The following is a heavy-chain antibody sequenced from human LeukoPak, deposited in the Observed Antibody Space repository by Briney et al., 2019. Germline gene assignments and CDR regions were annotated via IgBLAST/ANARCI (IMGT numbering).Heavy chain of an antibody. CDR3: ARGPIAARPWYYFDY. J-gene: IGHJ4*02. Sequence: GGSLRLSCAASGFTFSSYRMSWVRQAPGKGLEWVANIKQDGSEKYYVDSVKGRFTISRDNAKNSLYLQMNSLRAEDTAVYYCARGPIAARPWYYFDYWGQGTLVTVSS. CDR2: IKQDGSEK. D-gene: IGHD6-6*01. CDR1: GFTFSSYR. V-gene: IGHV3-7*01.